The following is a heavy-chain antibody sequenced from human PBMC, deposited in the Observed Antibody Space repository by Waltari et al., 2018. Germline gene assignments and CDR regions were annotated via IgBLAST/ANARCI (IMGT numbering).Heavy chain of an antibody. CDR3: ARDPTLIVLMVYAIPYGMDV. V-gene: IGHV3-30*01. J-gene: IGHJ6*02. CDR1: GFTFSSFA. Sequence: QVSLVESGGGVVQPGRSLTLSCAASGFTFSSFAMHWVRQAPGKGLEWVAVMSRDGNNKYYADSVRGRFTISRDNSRNTLYLQMNSLRVEDTAVYYCARDPTLIVLMVYAIPYGMDVWGQGTTVTVSS. CDR2: MSRDGNNK. D-gene: IGHD2-8*01.